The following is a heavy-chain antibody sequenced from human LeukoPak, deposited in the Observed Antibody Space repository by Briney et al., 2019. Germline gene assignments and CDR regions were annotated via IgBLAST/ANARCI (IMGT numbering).Heavy chain of an antibody. Sequence: ASVKVSCKASGYTFTGYYMHWVRQAPGQGLEWMGWINPNSGGTNYAQKFQGRVTMTRDTSISTAYMELSRLRSDDTAVYYCARDYYDSSGYYLIDYWGQGTLATVSS. CDR2: INPNSGGT. V-gene: IGHV1-2*02. CDR1: GYTFTGYY. CDR3: ARDYYDSSGYYLIDY. J-gene: IGHJ4*02. D-gene: IGHD3-22*01.